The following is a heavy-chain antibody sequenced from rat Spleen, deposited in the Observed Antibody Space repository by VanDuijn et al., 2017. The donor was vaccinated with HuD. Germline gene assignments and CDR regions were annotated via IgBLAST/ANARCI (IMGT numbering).Heavy chain of an antibody. V-gene: IGHV5-7*01. CDR3: ARHSYGSYGWFAY. Sequence: EVQLVESGGGLVQPGRSMKLSCAASGFTFSNSYMAWVRQAPKKGLEWVAPIGNKGSITYYRDSVTGRFTISRDNAKSTLYLQMDTLRSEDTATYYCARHSYGSYGWFAYWGQGTLVTVSS. CDR1: GFTFSNSY. D-gene: IGHD1-3*01. J-gene: IGHJ3*01. CDR2: IGNKGSIT.